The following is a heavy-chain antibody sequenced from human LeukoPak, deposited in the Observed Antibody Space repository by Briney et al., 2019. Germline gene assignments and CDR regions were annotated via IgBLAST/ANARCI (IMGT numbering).Heavy chain of an antibody. CDR3: AKAVGGITRSVPRI. CDR1: GFTFSSYA. J-gene: IGHJ4*02. Sequence: GGSLRLSCAASGFTFSSYAMSWVRQAPRKGLEWVSAISGRGGSTYYADSVKGRFTISRDNSKNTLYLKMNSLRAEDTAVYYCAKAVGGITRSVPRIWGQGTLVTVSS. V-gene: IGHV3-23*01. D-gene: IGHD3-10*01. CDR2: ISGRGGST.